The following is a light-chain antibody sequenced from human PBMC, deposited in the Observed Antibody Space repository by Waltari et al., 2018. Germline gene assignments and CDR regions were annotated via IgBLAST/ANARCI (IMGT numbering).Light chain of an antibody. Sequence: QSVLTQPPSASGTPGQRVTLSCSGSSSNLGSHYVLWYQQLPRTAPKLLIYRNNQRPSGVPDRFSGSKSGTSASLAISGLRSEDEADYYCAAWDDSLSGVVFGGGTKLTVL. V-gene: IGLV1-47*01. CDR2: RNN. CDR1: SSNLGSHY. CDR3: AAWDDSLSGVV. J-gene: IGLJ2*01.